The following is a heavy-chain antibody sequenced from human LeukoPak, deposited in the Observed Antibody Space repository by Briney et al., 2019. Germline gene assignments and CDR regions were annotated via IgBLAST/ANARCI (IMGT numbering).Heavy chain of an antibody. V-gene: IGHV1-2*02. CDR1: GYTFTGYY. Sequence: ASVKVSCKASGYTFTGYYMHWVRQAPGQGLEWMGWINPNSGGTNYAQKFQGRVTMTRDTSISTAYMELSSLRSEDTAVYYCARRRHSIDYWGQGTLVTVSS. J-gene: IGHJ4*02. D-gene: IGHD4-11*01. CDR3: ARRRHSIDY. CDR2: INPNSGGT.